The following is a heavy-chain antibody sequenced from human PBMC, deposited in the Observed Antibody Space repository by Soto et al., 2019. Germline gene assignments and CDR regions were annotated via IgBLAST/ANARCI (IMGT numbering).Heavy chain of an antibody. V-gene: IGHV6-1*01. CDR1: GDSVSSNSAA. CDR3: ARGPQQQPDAEYFQH. D-gene: IGHD6-13*01. CDR2: TYYRSKWYN. J-gene: IGHJ1*01. Sequence: SQTLSLTCAISGDSVSSNSAAWNWIKQSPSRGLEWLGRTYYRSKWYNDYAVSVKSRITINPDTSKNQFSLQLNSVTPEDTAVYYCARGPQQQPDAEYFQHWGQGTLVTVSS.